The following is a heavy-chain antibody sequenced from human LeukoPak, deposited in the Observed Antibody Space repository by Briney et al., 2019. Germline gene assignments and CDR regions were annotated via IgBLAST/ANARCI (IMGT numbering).Heavy chain of an antibody. J-gene: IGHJ4*02. CDR2: INHSGST. CDR3: ARGYHFDY. Sequence: PGGSLRLSCAASGFTFSSYAMSWVRQPPGKGLEWIGEINHSGSTNYNPSLKSRVTISVDTSKNQFSLKLSSVTAADTAVYYCARGYHFDYWGQGTLVTVSS. V-gene: IGHV4-34*01. CDR1: GFTFSSYA.